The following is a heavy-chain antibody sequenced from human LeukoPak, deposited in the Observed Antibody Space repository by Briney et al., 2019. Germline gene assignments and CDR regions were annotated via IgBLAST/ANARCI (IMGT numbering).Heavy chain of an antibody. Sequence: GRSLRLSCAASEFTFSSYWMHWVRQAPGKGLVWVSRISGDGRSTSYADSVKGRFTISRDNAKNTMYLQMNSLRADDTAVYYCARDKIFGVVIHDYWGQGTLVTVSS. D-gene: IGHD3-3*01. CDR1: EFTFSSYW. V-gene: IGHV3-74*01. CDR3: ARDKIFGVVIHDY. J-gene: IGHJ4*02. CDR2: ISGDGRST.